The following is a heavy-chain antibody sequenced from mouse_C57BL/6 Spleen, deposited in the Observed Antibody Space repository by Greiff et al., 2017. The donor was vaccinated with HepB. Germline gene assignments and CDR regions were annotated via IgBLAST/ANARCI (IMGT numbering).Heavy chain of an antibody. D-gene: IGHD1-1*01. CDR2: IDPSDSYT. J-gene: IGHJ1*03. V-gene: IGHV1-59*01. CDR3: ARVPLITTVVATDWYFDV. CDR1: GYTFTSYW. Sequence: QVQLQQPGAELVRPGTSVKLSCKASGYTFTSYWMHWVKQRPGQGLEWIGVIDPSDSYTNYNQKFKGKATLIVDTSSSKAYMQLSSLTSEDSAVYYCARVPLITTVVATDWYFDVWGTGTTVTVSS.